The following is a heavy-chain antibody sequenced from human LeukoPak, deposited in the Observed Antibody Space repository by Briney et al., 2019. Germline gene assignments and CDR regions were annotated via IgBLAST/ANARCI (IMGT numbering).Heavy chain of an antibody. D-gene: IGHD3-22*01. Sequence: SETLSLTCTASGGSISSGGYYWSWIRQHPGKGLEWVGYIYYSGSTYYNPSLKSRVTISVDTSKNQFSLKLSSVTAADTAVYYCARARPNYYDSSGYSDWGQGTLVTVSS. CDR1: GGSISSGGYY. CDR2: IYYSGST. J-gene: IGHJ4*02. CDR3: ARARPNYYDSSGYSD. V-gene: IGHV4-31*03.